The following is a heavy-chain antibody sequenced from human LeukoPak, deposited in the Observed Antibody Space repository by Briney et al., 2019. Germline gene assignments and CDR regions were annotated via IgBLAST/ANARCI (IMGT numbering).Heavy chain of an antibody. CDR3: ARGAWTFDY. V-gene: IGHV3-7*01. J-gene: IGHJ4*02. D-gene: IGHD3/OR15-3a*01. CDR2: IKQDGSEK. Sequence: GGSLRLSCAASGFTFNRSWLNWVRQAPGKGLEWVANIKQDGSEKYYVDSVKGRFTISRDNAKNSLYLQMNSLRAEDTAVYYCARGAWTFDYWGQGTLVSVSS. CDR1: GFTFNRSW.